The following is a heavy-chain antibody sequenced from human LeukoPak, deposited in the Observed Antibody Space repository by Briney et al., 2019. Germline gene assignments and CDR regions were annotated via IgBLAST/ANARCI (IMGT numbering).Heavy chain of an antibody. D-gene: IGHD2-15*01. Sequence: SVKVSCKASGYTFTTYGISWVRQAPGQGLEWMGRIIPILGIANYAQKFQGRVTITADKSTSTAYMELSSLRSEDTAVYYCAGPLRYCSGGSCQASHGMDVWGQGTTVTVSS. V-gene: IGHV1-69*04. CDR1: GYTFTTYG. J-gene: IGHJ6*02. CDR3: AGPLRYCSGGSCQASHGMDV. CDR2: IIPILGIA.